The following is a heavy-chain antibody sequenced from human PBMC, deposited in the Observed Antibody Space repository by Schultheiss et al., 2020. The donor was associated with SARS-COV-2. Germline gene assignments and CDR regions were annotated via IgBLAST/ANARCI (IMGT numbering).Heavy chain of an antibody. D-gene: IGHD4-23*01. CDR1: GFPVNNNF. V-gene: IGHV3-66*02. J-gene: IGHJ3*02. CDR3: ARDPDYGGNSYSFDI. Sequence: GGSLRLSCAGSGFPVNNNFMNWVRQAPGKGLEWVAVVYSGGSGGDIYYSDSVKGRFTISRDNSQNILYLQMNSLRPEDTALYYCARDPDYGGNSYSFDIWGQGTMVTVSS. CDR2: VYSGGSGGDI.